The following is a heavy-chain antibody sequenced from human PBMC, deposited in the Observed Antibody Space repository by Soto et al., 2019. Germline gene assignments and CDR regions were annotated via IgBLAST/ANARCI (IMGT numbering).Heavy chain of an antibody. Sequence: QVQLVQSGAEVKKPGASVKVSCKASGYTFTSYGFSWVRQAPGQGLEWMGWISTYNGNTNYAQKLQGRVPMTTDTSTSTAYMELRSLRSDDTAVYYCARSGSGAAYYYHGLDVWGQGTTVTVSS. CDR2: ISTYNGNT. J-gene: IGHJ6*02. CDR1: GYTFTSYG. V-gene: IGHV1-18*04. CDR3: ARSGSGAAYYYHGLDV. D-gene: IGHD6-25*01.